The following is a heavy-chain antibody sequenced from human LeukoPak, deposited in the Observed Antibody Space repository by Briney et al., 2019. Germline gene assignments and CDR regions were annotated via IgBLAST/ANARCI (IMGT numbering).Heavy chain of an antibody. CDR1: GFTVSSNY. CDR2: IYSGGST. Sequence: GRSLRLSCAASGFTVSSNYMSWVRQAPGKGLEWVSVIYSGGSTYYADSVKGRFTISRDNAKNSLYLQMNSLRAEDTAVYYCARSGYSGYLGDYWGQGTLVTVSS. D-gene: IGHD5-12*01. CDR3: ARSGYSGYLGDY. V-gene: IGHV3-53*01. J-gene: IGHJ4*02.